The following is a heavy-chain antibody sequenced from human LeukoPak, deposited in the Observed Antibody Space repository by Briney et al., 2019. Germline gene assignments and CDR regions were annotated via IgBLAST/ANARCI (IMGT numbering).Heavy chain of an antibody. V-gene: IGHV4-59*01. CDR1: GGSISPYY. Sequence: SETLSLTCTVSGGSISPYYWSWIRQSPGKGLEWIGYIYHSGKTYYNPSLKSRITISVDASKNQFSLKVTSVTAADTAVYYCARDWGVTGRPGYMDVWGKGTTVTVSS. CDR2: IYHSGKT. J-gene: IGHJ6*03. D-gene: IGHD6-6*01. CDR3: ARDWGVTGRPGYMDV.